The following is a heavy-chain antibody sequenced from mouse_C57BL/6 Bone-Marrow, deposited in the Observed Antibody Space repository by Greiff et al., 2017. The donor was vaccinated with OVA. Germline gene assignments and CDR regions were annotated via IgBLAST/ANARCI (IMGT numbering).Heavy chain of an antibody. CDR3: VRATGTGAFDY. V-gene: IGHV5-16*01. D-gene: IGHD4-1*01. Sequence: EVKLQESEGGLVQPGSSMKLSCTASGFTFSDYYMAWVRQVPEKGLEWVANINSDGSSTYYLDSLKSRFIISRDNATNILYLQMSSLKSEDTATDFYVRATGTGAFDYGGQGTTLTVSS. CDR2: INSDGSST. CDR1: GFTFSDYY. J-gene: IGHJ2*01.